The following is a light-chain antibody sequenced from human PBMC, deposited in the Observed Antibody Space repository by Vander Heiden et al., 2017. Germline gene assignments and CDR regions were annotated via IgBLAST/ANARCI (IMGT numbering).Light chain of an antibody. Sequence: FMLTQPHSVSESPGKTVTISCTRSSGNIASNYVQWYQQRPGSSPTTVIYEDNQRSSGVPDRFSGSIDSSSNSASLTISGLKTEDEADYYCQSYDSSNRGVFGGGTKLTVL. V-gene: IGLV6-57*01. J-gene: IGLJ3*02. CDR2: EDN. CDR1: SGNIASNY. CDR3: QSYDSSNRGV.